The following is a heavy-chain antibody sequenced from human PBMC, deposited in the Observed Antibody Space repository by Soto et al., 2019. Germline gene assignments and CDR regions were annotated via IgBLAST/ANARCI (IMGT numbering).Heavy chain of an antibody. CDR2: IYYSGST. D-gene: IGHD4-17*01. V-gene: IGHV4-61*01. Sequence: SETLSLTCTVSGGSVSSGSYYWSWIRQPPGKGLEWIGYIYYSGSTNYNPSLKSRVTISVDTSKNQFALKLSSVTAADTAVYYCARAKTRDYGDYFYYLDYWGQGTLVTVSS. CDR1: GGSVSSGSYY. J-gene: IGHJ4*02. CDR3: ARAKTRDYGDYFYYLDY.